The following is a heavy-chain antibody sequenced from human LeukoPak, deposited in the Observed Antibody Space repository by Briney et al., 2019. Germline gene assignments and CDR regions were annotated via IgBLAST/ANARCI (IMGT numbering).Heavy chain of an antibody. D-gene: IGHD3-10*01. Sequence: GGSLRLSCTASGFTFSNYGMNWVRQAPGKGLEWVSVMSGDGRTIYYAGSVRGRFTISRDNSKNTLHLQMDNLRAEDTAVYYCARGFHFYASGSYSGAFDYWGQGTLVTVSS. CDR2: MSGDGRTI. J-gene: IGHJ4*02. V-gene: IGHV3-23*01. CDR1: GFTFSNYG. CDR3: ARGFHFYASGSYSGAFDY.